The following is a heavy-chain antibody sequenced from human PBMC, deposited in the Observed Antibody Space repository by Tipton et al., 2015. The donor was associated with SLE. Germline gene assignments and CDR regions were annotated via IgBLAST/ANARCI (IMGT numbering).Heavy chain of an antibody. CDR1: GGSFSGYY. CDR3: ARAVVVAAAFDY. Sequence: LRLSCAVYGGSFSGYYWSWIRQPPGKGLEWIGEINHSGSTNYNPSLKSRVTISVDTSKNQFSLKLSSVTAADTAVYYCARAVVVAAAFDYWGQGTLVTVSS. J-gene: IGHJ4*02. V-gene: IGHV4-34*01. D-gene: IGHD2-15*01. CDR2: INHSGST.